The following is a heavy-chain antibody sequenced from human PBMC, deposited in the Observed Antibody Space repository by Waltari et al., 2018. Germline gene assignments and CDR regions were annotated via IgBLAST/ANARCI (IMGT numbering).Heavy chain of an antibody. J-gene: IGHJ4*02. V-gene: IGHV3-53*01. CDR3: ARDSGIVGAPDY. CDR1: GFTARSNS. Sequence: EVQMVESGGGWIKPGGSLSLSCAASGFTARSNSMSWVRQAPGKGLEWVSVIYSGGSTYYADSVKGRFTISRDNSKNTLYLQMNSLRAEDTAVYYCARDSGIVGAPDYWGQGTLVTVSS. D-gene: IGHD1-26*01. CDR2: IYSGGST.